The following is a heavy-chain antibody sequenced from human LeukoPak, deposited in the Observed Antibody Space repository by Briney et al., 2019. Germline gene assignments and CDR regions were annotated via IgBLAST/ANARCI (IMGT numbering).Heavy chain of an antibody. J-gene: IGHJ4*02. Sequence: ASVKVSCKASGYSFTGKYMHWVRQAPGQGLEWMGWINPDSGGTHYVQEFQGRVTMTSDTSISTAYMELSGLRSDDTALYYCARGGGYSSSWYEAYWGQGTLVTVSS. V-gene: IGHV1-2*02. CDR1: GYSFTGKY. CDR3: ARGGGYSSSWYEAY. D-gene: IGHD6-13*01. CDR2: INPDSGGT.